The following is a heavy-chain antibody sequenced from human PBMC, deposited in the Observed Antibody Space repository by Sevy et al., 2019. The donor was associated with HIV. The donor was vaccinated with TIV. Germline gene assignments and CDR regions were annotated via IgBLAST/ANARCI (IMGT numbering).Heavy chain of an antibody. Sequence: GGSLRLSCAASGFIFSSFEMNWVRQAPGKGLEWVSSISTSGSNRYYADSVKGRVTITRDNAKKSLYRQMNSLRAEDTASYFCAKRGGQYDLGMDVWGQGTTVTVSS. CDR2: ISTSGSNR. CDR1: GFIFSSFE. CDR3: AKRGGQYDLGMDV. D-gene: IGHD1-1*01. V-gene: IGHV3-48*03. J-gene: IGHJ6*02.